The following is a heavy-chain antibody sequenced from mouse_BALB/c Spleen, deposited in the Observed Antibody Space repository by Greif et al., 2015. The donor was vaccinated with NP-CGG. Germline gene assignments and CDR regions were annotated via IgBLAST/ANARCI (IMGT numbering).Heavy chain of an antibody. CDR2: INPSTGYT. CDR3: ASSYYYGSSYYAMDY. D-gene: IGHD1-1*01. J-gene: IGHJ4*01. CDR1: GYTFTSYW. Sequence: VKLQESGAELAKPGASVKMSCKASGYTFTSYWMHWAKQRPGQGLEWIGYINPSTGYTEYNQKFKDKATLTADKSSSTAYMQLSSLTSEDSAVYYCASSYYYGSSYYAMDYWGQGTSVTVSS. V-gene: IGHV1-7*01.